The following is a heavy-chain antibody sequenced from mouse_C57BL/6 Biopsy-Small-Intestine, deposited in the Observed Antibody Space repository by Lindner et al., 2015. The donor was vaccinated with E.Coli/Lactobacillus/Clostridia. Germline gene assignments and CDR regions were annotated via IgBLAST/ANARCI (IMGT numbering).Heavy chain of an antibody. V-gene: IGHV1-47*01. CDR3: ARGGNHYYAMDY. D-gene: IGHD1-1*02. CDR1: GYTFTTYP. CDR2: FHPYNDDT. J-gene: IGHJ4*01. Sequence: VQLQESGAELVKPGASVKMSCKASGYTFTTYPIEWMKQNHGKSLEWIGNFHPYNDDTKYNEKFKGKATLTVEKSSSTVYLDLSRLTSDDSAVYYCARGGNHYYAMDYWGQGTSVTVSS.